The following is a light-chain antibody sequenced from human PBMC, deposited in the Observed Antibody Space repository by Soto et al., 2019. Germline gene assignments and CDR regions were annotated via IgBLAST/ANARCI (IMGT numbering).Light chain of an antibody. CDR1: SRDVGIYNL. Sequence: QSALTQPASVSGSPGQSITISCTGTSRDVGIYNLVSWYQLHPGKVPKLIIYEDTKRPSGISSRFPGSESGITAFLTISGLQAEDEADYYCCSYAGSSTYVFGTGTKV. V-gene: IGLV2-23*01. J-gene: IGLJ1*01. CDR2: EDT. CDR3: CSYAGSSTYV.